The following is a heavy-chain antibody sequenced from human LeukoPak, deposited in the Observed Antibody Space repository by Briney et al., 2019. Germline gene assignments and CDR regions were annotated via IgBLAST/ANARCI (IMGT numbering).Heavy chain of an antibody. Sequence: PGGSLRLSCAASGFTFSGYDMHWVRQAPGKGLEWVAVTWYDGRNNYYAASVKGRFTISRDDSKTTVYLLMNSLRAEDTAVYYCAREVAPLYFHYGMDVWGEGTTVTVSS. D-gene: IGHD2-21*01. CDR3: AREVAPLYFHYGMDV. V-gene: IGHV3-33*08. CDR1: GFTFSGYD. J-gene: IGHJ6*01. CDR2: TWYDGRNN.